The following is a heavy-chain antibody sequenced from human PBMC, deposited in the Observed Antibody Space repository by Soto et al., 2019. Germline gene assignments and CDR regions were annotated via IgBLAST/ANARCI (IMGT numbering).Heavy chain of an antibody. Sequence: ASVKVSWKASGYRFTSYGISWVRQAPGQGLEWMGWISGYNGNTNYAQKLQGRVTMTTDTSTSTAYMELRSLRSDDTAVYYCAQSSGYYYSPDYWGRGTLVTVSS. J-gene: IGHJ4*02. D-gene: IGHD3-22*01. CDR2: ISGYNGNT. CDR3: AQSSGYYYSPDY. V-gene: IGHV1-18*01. CDR1: GYRFTSYG.